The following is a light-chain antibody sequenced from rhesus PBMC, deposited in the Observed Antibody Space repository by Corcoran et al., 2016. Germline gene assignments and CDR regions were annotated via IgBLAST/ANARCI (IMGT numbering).Light chain of an antibody. Sequence: DIQMTQSPSSLSASVGDTVTITCRASQNIESWLDWYQQKPGKAPKLLIYKASIFQAGVPSRFSGTGSWTYFTLTLSSLQPEDFAVYYFLHYTPSPPNFGQGTRLEIK. J-gene: IGKJ2*01. CDR3: LHYTPSPPN. V-gene: IGKV1-22*01. CDR1: QNIESW. CDR2: KAS.